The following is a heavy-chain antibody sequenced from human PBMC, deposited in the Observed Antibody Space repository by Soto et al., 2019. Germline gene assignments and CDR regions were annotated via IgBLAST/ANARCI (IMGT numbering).Heavy chain of an antibody. D-gene: IGHD6-19*01. J-gene: IGHJ6*02. V-gene: IGHV3-30*18. Sequence: PGGSLRLSCAASGFTFSSYGMHWVGQAPGKGLEWVAVISYDGSNKYYADSVKGRFTISRDNSKNTLYLQMNSLRAEDTAVYYCAKVLWLVLDYYYGMDFWGQGTTVTVSS. CDR2: ISYDGSNK. CDR3: AKVLWLVLDYYYGMDF. CDR1: GFTFSSYG.